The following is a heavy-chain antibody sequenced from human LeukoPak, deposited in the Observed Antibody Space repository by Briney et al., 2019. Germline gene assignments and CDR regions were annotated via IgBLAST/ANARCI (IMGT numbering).Heavy chain of an antibody. CDR3: ARIVVVPAGTGLDY. D-gene: IGHD2-2*01. Sequence: ASVKVSCKASGYXFTGYYIHWVRQAPGQGLEWMGWINPNSGGTNYAQKFQGRVTMTRDTSISTAYMELSRLRSDDTAVYYCARIVVVPAGTGLDYWGQGTLVTVSS. V-gene: IGHV1-2*02. J-gene: IGHJ4*02. CDR1: GYXFTGYY. CDR2: INPNSGGT.